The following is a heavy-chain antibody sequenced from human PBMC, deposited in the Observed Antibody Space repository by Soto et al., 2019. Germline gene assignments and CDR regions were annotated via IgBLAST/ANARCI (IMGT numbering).Heavy chain of an antibody. V-gene: IGHV3-74*01. CDR1: GFTFSSYW. Sequence: PGGSLRLSCAASGFTFSSYWMHWVRQAPGKGLVWVSRINNAGSTTNYADSVKGRFTISRDNAKNTLYLQMNSLRAEDTAVYYCARGSWDDVSAHYYMDVWGKGTTVTVSS. CDR3: ARGSWDDVSAHYYMDV. D-gene: IGHD1-1*01. J-gene: IGHJ6*03. CDR2: INNAGSTT.